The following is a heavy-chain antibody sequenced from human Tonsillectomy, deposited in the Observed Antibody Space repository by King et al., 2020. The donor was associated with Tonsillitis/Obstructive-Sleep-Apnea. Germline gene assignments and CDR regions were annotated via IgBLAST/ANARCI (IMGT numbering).Heavy chain of an antibody. J-gene: IGHJ3*02. Sequence: QLVQSGGGVVQPGRSLRLSCAASRFTFSTYGMHWVRQAPGKGLEWIAVIWFDGSNKYYADSVKGRFTISRDNSKNTLYLQMNSLRADDTAVYYCARAAIVGPRDAFDIWGQGTMVTVSS. V-gene: IGHV3-33*01. CDR3: ARAAIVGPRDAFDI. CDR2: IWFDGSNK. D-gene: IGHD1-26*01. CDR1: RFTFSTYG.